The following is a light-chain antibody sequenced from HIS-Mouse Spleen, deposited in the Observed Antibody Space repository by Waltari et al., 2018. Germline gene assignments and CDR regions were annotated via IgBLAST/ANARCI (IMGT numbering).Light chain of an antibody. CDR1: NIGSKS. Sequence: SYVLTQPPSVSVAPGKTARITCGGNNIGSKSGHWYQQKPGQAPVLVVYDGRDRPSGLAERFAGSNSGNTATLTISRVEAGDEADYYCQVWDSSSDHVVFGGGTKLTVL. V-gene: IGLV3-21*03. CDR3: QVWDSSSDHVV. J-gene: IGLJ2*01. CDR2: DGR.